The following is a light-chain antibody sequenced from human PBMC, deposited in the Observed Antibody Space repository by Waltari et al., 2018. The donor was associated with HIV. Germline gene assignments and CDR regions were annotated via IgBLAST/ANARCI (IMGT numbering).Light chain of an antibody. CDR2: GNG. CDR1: SLRDSY. V-gene: IGLV3-19*01. CDR3: NSRDRSGNHL. J-gene: IGLJ1*01. Sequence: SSDLTPDPDVSVALGQTVRITCQGDSLRDSYASWYQQKPGQAPILVIYGNGDRPSGTPDRFSGSRSGITASLTITGAQAEDEADYYCNSRDRSGNHLFAAGTTVTVL.